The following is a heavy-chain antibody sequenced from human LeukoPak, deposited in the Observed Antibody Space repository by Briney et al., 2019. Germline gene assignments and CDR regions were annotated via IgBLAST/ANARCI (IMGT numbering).Heavy chain of an antibody. CDR3: VTNFDSSGYFGY. V-gene: IGHV7-4-1*01. CDR2: VNTNTGNP. CDR1: GYTFTRNT. J-gene: IGHJ4*02. Sequence: ASVKVSCKASGYTFTRNTINWVRQAPGRGLEWMGWVNTNTGNPTYAQGFTGRLVFSSDTSVSTAYLQIGSLKAEDTAVYYCVTNFDSSGYFGYWGQGTLVTVSS. D-gene: IGHD3-22*01.